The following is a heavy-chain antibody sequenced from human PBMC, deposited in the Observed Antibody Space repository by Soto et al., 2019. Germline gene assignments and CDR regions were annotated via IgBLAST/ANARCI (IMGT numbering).Heavy chain of an antibody. J-gene: IGHJ5*02. CDR2: ISSSGSTI. CDR1: GFTFSDYY. Sequence: PGGSLRLSCAASGFTFSDYYMSWIRQAPGKGLEWVSYISSSGSTIYYADSVKGRFTISRDNAKNSLYLQMNSLRAEDTAVYYCARDPANYDFWSGYSTGGWFDPWGQGTLVTVSS. V-gene: IGHV3-11*01. CDR3: ARDPANYDFWSGYSTGGWFDP. D-gene: IGHD3-3*01.